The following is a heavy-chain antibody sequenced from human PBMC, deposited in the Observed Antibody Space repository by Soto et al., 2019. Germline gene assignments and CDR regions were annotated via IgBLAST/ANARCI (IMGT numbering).Heavy chain of an antibody. V-gene: IGHV4-59*08. CDR1: GGSISSYY. J-gene: IGHJ2*01. CDR3: ARFNCYYDL. CDR2: IYYSGST. Sequence: SETLSLTCTFSGGSISSYYWSWIRQPPGKGLEWIGYIYYSGSTNYNPSLKSRVTISVDTSKNQFSLKLSSVTAADTAVYYRARFNCYYDLWGRGTLDTVSS.